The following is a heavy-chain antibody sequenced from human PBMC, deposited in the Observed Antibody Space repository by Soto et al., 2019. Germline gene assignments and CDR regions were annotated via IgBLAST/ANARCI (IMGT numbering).Heavy chain of an antibody. J-gene: IGHJ4*02. D-gene: IGHD4-17*01. V-gene: IGHV3-21*01. CDR2: ISSSGSYV. Sequence: PGGSLRLSCAASGFTFSGYSMNWVRQAPGKGLEWVSSISSSGSYVYYADSVKGRFTISRDNSKNSLYLQTNSLRAEDTAVYYCARENGDYGEGFDYWGQGTLVTVAP. CDR3: ARENGDYGEGFDY. CDR1: GFTFSGYS.